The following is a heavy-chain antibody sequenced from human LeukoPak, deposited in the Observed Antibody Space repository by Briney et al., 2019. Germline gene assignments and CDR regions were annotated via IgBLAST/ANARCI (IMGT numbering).Heavy chain of an antibody. J-gene: IGHJ3*02. CDR2: IYYSGST. Sequence: SETLSLTCTVSGGSISNYYWSWIRQPPGKGLEWIGYIYYSGSTNYNPSLKGRGTISIDKSKTQFSLKLNSVTAADTAVYYCARDGGSSWLDAFDIWGQGTMVTVSS. V-gene: IGHV4-59*01. CDR1: GGSISNYY. CDR3: ARDGGSSWLDAFDI. D-gene: IGHD6-13*01.